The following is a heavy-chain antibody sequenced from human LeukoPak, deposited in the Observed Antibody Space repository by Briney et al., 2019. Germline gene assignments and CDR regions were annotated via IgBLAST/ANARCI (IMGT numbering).Heavy chain of an antibody. J-gene: IGHJ4*02. CDR3: ARQGALGWLILDY. Sequence: SQTLSLTCAIYGDSVSSNSAGWIWIRQSPSRGLEWLGRTYYKSKWYYDYAESVKGRITINPDTSKNQFSLQLNSATPEDTAVYFCARQGALGWLILDYWGQGTLVSVSS. V-gene: IGHV6-1*01. CDR2: TYYKSKWYY. CDR1: GDSVSSNSAG. D-gene: IGHD2-21*01.